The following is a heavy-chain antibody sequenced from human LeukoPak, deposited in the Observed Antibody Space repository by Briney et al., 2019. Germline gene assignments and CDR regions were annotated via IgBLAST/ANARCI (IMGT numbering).Heavy chain of an antibody. Sequence: GGSLTLSCAASGIILSSYWMSWVRQAPGKGLECVANIKQNGSEKWYVDSVKGRFTISRDNAKNSLYLQMNSLRVEDTAVYYCAREFRSGYNSRWFDYWGQGTLVTVSS. CDR2: IKQNGSEK. V-gene: IGHV3-7*01. CDR1: GIILSSYW. J-gene: IGHJ5*01. CDR3: AREFRSGYNSRWFDY. D-gene: IGHD6-19*01.